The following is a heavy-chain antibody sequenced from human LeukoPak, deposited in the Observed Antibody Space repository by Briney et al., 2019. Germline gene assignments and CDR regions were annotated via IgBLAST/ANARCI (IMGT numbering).Heavy chain of an antibody. CDR1: GYTFTSYY. D-gene: IGHD6-19*01. Sequence: ASVKVSCKASGYTFTSYYMHWVRQAPGQGLEWMGIINPSGGSTSYAQKFQGRVTITADKSTSTAYMELSSLRSEDTAVYYCARDSSGWYNWFDPWGQGTLVTVSS. V-gene: IGHV1-46*01. CDR2: INPSGGST. J-gene: IGHJ5*02. CDR3: ARDSSGWYNWFDP.